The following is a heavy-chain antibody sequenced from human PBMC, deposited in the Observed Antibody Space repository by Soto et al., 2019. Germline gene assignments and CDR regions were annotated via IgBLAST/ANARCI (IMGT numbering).Heavy chain of an antibody. CDR3: AMVRGNQLLGWFDP. CDR1: GGSISSGGYY. CDR2: IYHSGTT. J-gene: IGHJ5*02. Sequence: QVQLQESGPGLVKPSQTLSLTCTVSGGSISSGGYYWSWIRQHPGKVLEWIGYIYHSGTTYYNPSLKSRVTTSVDTSKNQVSLKLASVTAADTAVYYCAMVRGNQLLGWFDPWGQGTLVTVSS. D-gene: IGHD2-2*01. V-gene: IGHV4-31*03.